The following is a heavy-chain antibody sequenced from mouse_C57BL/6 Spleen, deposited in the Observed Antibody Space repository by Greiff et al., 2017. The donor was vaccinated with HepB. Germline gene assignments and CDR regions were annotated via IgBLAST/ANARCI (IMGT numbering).Heavy chain of an antibody. CDR2: IDPSDSYT. CDR3: ARRGVVATRGDY. Sequence: QVQLQQPGAELVKPGASVKLSCKASGYTFTSYWMQWVKQRPGQGLEWIGEIDPSDSYTNYNQKFKGKATLTVDTSSSTAYMQLSSLTSEDSAVYYCARRGVVATRGDYWGQGTTLTVSS. CDR1: GYTFTSYW. D-gene: IGHD1-1*01. J-gene: IGHJ2*01. V-gene: IGHV1-50*01.